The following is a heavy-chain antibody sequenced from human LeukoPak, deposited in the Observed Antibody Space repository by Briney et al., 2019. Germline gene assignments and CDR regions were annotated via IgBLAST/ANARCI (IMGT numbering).Heavy chain of an antibody. CDR2: IIPIFGTA. J-gene: IGHJ6*02. V-gene: IGHV1-69*13. CDR1: GYTFTGYY. D-gene: IGHD1-26*01. CDR3: AREERRYYYYGMDV. Sequence: GASVKVSCKASGYTFTGYYMHWVRQAPGQGLEWMGGIIPIFGTANYAQKFQGRVTITADESTSTAYMELSSLRSEDTAVYYCAREERRYYYYGMDVWGQGTTVTVSS.